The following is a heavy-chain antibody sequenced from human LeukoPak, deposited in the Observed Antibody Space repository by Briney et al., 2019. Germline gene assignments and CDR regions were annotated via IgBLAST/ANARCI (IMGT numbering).Heavy chain of an antibody. CDR3: ATDLGGSGSYYNGDY. V-gene: IGHV3-48*04. J-gene: IGHJ4*02. D-gene: IGHD3-10*01. CDR2: ISSSGSTI. Sequence: GGSLRLSCAASGFTLSSYAMSWVRQAPGKGLEWVSYISSSGSTIYYADSVKGRFTISRDNAKNSLYLQMNSLRAEDTAVYYCATDLGGSGSYYNGDYWGQGTLVTVSS. CDR1: GFTLSSYA.